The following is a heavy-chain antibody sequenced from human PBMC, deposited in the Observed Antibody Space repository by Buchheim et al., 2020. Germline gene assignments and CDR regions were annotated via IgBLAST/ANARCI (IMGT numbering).Heavy chain of an antibody. V-gene: IGHV3-30*03. CDR3: AGGLLGTSGLDY. J-gene: IGHJ4*02. Sequence: QVQLVESGGGVVQPGGSLRLSCAASGFTFSSYGMHWVRQAPGKGLEWVAVILSDGTTKFYAASVKGRFTISRDNSKNTLNLQLNSLRPEDTAVYSCAGGLLGTSGLDYWGQGTLFTVSS. D-gene: IGHD6-19*01. CDR1: GFTFSSYG. CDR2: ILSDGTTK.